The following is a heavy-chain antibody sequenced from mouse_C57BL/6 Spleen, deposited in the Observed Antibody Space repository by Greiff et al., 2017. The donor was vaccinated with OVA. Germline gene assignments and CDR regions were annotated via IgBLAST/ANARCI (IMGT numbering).Heavy chain of an antibody. CDR1: GYTFTSYW. Sequence: QVQLQQPGAELVKPGASVKLSCKASGYTFTSYWMHWVKQRPGQGLEWIGMIHPNSGSTNYNEKFKSKATLTVDKSSSTAYMQLSSLTSEDSAVYYCGGNMITTSYYFDYWGQGTTLTFSS. CDR3: GGNMITTSYYFDY. V-gene: IGHV1-64*01. D-gene: IGHD2-4*01. J-gene: IGHJ2*01. CDR2: IHPNSGST.